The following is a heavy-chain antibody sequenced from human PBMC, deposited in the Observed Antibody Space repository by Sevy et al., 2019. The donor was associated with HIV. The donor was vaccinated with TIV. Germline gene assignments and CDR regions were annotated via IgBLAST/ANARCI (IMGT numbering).Heavy chain of an antibody. V-gene: IGHV4-39*01. J-gene: IGHJ4*02. CDR3: ARRDYYGYSDS. D-gene: IGHD3-3*01. Sequence: SETLSLTCTVSGGSISSSNYYWGWIRQPPGKGLEWIGTIYYSGRAYYNSSLKSRVTIFIATSNNQFSLRLSSVTAADTAVYYCARRDYYGYSDSWGQGTLVTVSS. CDR2: IYYSGRA. CDR1: GGSISSSNYY.